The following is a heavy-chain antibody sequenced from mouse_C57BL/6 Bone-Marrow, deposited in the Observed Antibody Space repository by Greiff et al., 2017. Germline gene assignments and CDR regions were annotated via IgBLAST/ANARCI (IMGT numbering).Heavy chain of an antibody. J-gene: IGHJ4*01. V-gene: IGHV1-64*01. CDR1: GYTFTNYW. CDR3: ARSYDYDDYTMDY. D-gene: IGHD2-4*01. CDR2: MHPNGGSP. Sequence: VQLQQPGAELVKPGASVKLSCKASGYTFTNYWMHWVKQRPGQGLEWIGMMHPNGGSPDYNEKFKSEATLSVNKSSRTDYMELSSLTSEDSAVYYCARSYDYDDYTMDYWGQGTSVTVSS.